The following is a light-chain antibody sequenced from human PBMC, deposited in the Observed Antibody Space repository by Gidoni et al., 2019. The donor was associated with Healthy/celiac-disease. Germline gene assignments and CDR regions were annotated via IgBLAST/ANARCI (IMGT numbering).Light chain of an antibody. J-gene: IGKJ1*01. CDR3: QQYGSSPPWT. CDR2: GAS. CDR1: QSVSSSY. V-gene: IGKV3-20*01. Sequence: EIVLTQSPGTLSLSPGERATLSCRASQSVSSSYLAWYQQKPGQAPRLLIYGASSRATGIPDRFSGSVSGTDFTLTLIRLEPEDFAVYYCQQYGSSPPWTFGQGTKVEIK.